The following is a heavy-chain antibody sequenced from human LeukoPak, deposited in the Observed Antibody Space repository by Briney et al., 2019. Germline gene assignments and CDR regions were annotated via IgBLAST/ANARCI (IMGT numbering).Heavy chain of an antibody. CDR3: AREGRDAFDAFDI. Sequence: SVKVSCKASGDTFSSYAISWVRQAPGQGLEWMGRIIPIFGIANYAQKFQGRVTITADKSTSTAYMELSSLRSEDTAVYYCAREGRDAFDAFDIWGQGTMVTVSS. D-gene: IGHD5-24*01. V-gene: IGHV1-69*04. CDR1: GDTFSSYA. J-gene: IGHJ3*02. CDR2: IIPIFGIA.